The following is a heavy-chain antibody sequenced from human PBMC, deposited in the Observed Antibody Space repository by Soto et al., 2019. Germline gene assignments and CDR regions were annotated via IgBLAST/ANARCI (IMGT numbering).Heavy chain of an antibody. V-gene: IGHV3-30*03. CDR3: GRDWKVKSSCRWVLDY. J-gene: IGHJ4*01. CDR2: ISYDGSLR. CDR1: GFIFSNYG. D-gene: IGHD2-2*01. Sequence: QVQLVESGGGVVQPGTSLRLSCATSGFIFSNYGLQWVRQAPGRGLEWVAVISYDGSLRYYAGSVEGRFTISRDTFKNTRYLQMDSLRTEDTAVYYCGRDWKVKSSCRWVLDYCGYGTLVAVSS.